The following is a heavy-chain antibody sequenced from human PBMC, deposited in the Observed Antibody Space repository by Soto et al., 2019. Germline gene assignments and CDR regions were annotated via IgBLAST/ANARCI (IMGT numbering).Heavy chain of an antibody. CDR1: GFTFSGSA. Sequence: GGSLRLSCAASGFTFSGSAVQWVRQASGKGLEWVGRIRTEPYSYAAAYAASVKGRFTIFRDDSKNTAYLQMNSLKTEDTAVYYCTSLGEQKSGYSDYWGQGTLVTVSS. CDR3: TSLGEQKSGYSDY. J-gene: IGHJ4*02. CDR2: IRTEPYSYAA. V-gene: IGHV3-73*01. D-gene: IGHD1-26*01.